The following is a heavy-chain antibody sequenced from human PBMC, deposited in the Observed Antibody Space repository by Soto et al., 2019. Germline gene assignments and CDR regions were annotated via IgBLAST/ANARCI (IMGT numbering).Heavy chain of an antibody. CDR3: ARDPGDGYNKFDY. Sequence: GASVKVSCKASGGAFSSYAISCVRQAPGQGLEWMGGIIPIFGTANYAQKFQGRVTITADESTSTAYMELSSLRSEDTAVYYCARDPGDGYNKFDYWGQGTLVTVSS. D-gene: IGHD5-12*01. V-gene: IGHV1-69*13. CDR2: IIPIFGTA. J-gene: IGHJ4*02. CDR1: GGAFSSYA.